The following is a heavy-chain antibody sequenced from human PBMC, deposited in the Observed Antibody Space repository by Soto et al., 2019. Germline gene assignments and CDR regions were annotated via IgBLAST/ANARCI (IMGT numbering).Heavy chain of an antibody. Sequence: GASVKVSCKVSGYTLTELSMHWVRQAPGKGLEWMGGFDPEDGETIYAQKFQGGVTMTEDTSTDTAYMELSSLRSEDTAVYYCATDTWVAGTEEYFDYWGQGTLVTVSS. D-gene: IGHD6-19*01. CDR1: GYTLTELS. CDR3: ATDTWVAGTEEYFDY. CDR2: FDPEDGET. J-gene: IGHJ4*02. V-gene: IGHV1-24*01.